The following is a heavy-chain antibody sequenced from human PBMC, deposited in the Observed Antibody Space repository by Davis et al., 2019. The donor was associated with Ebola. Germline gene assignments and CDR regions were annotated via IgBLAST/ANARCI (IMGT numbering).Heavy chain of an antibody. J-gene: IGHJ4*02. CDR3: ATGGSSDY. V-gene: IGHV3-74*01. Sequence: GESLKISCAASGFTFDDYGMSWVRQAPGKGLVWVSRINSDGSSTSYADSVKGRFTISRDNAKNTLYLQMNSLRAEDTAVYYCATGGSSDYWGQGTLVTVSS. CDR1: GFTFDDYG. D-gene: IGHD2-2*01. CDR2: INSDGSST.